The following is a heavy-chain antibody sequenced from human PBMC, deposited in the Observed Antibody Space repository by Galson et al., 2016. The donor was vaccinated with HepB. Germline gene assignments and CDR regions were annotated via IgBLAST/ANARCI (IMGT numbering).Heavy chain of an antibody. CDR1: RNTFNNYA. CDR3: ARDDYYDGSTLWENALDI. J-gene: IGHJ3*02. CDR2: ISPISRTP. Sequence: QSGAEVKKPGASVKVSCKASRNTFNNYAISWLRQAPGQGLEWMGGISPISRTPVYAQRFQGRLAITADGSTTTVYMDLTSLRSEDTAIYYCARDDYYDGSTLWENALDIWGQGTMVTVSS. D-gene: IGHD3-22*01. V-gene: IGHV1-69*13.